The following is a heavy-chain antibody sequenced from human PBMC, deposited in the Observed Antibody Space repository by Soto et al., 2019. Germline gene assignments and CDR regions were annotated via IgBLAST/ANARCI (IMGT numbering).Heavy chain of an antibody. CDR3: ARTLLRYFGLSNPPNDYYYYGMDV. J-gene: IGHJ6*02. D-gene: IGHD3-9*01. CDR1: GGTFSSYA. Sequence: QVQLVQSGAEVKKPGSSVKVSCKASGGTFSSYAISWVRQAPGQGLEWMGGIIPIFGTANYAQKFQGRVTITADESTSTAYMELSSLRSEDTAVYYCARTLLRYFGLSNPPNDYYYYGMDVWGQGTTVTVSS. V-gene: IGHV1-69*01. CDR2: IIPIFGTA.